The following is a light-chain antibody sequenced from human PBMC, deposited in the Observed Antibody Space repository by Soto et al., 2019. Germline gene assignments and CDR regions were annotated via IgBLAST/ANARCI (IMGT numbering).Light chain of an antibody. CDR2: EVS. V-gene: IGLV2-8*01. CDR1: SSDVGGYDY. Sequence: QSALTQPPSASGSPGQSVTISCTGTSSDVGGYDYVSWYQQHPGKAPKLMIYEVSKRPPGAPDRFSGSKSGNTASLTVSGLQAEDEGDYYCASYAGSTNYVFGTGTKLTVL. J-gene: IGLJ1*01. CDR3: ASYAGSTNYV.